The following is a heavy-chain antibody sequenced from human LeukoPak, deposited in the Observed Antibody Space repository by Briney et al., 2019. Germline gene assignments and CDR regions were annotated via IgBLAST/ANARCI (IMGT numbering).Heavy chain of an antibody. D-gene: IGHD6-19*01. CDR3: AREEIAVTARSLDY. V-gene: IGHV4-4*07. Sequence: SKTLSLTCTVSGGSISSNYWSWIRQPAGKGLEWIGRIYTNYNPSLKSRVTLSLDTSKNQFSLKLSSVTAADTAMYYCAREEIAVTARSLDYWGQGTLVTVSS. CDR2: IYT. J-gene: IGHJ4*02. CDR1: GGSISSNY.